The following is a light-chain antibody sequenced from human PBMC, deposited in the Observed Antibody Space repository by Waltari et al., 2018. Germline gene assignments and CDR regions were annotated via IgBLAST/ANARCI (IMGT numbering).Light chain of an antibody. V-gene: IGKV1-39*01. CDR2: VAS. Sequence: DIQMTQSPSSLSASLGDRVTITCRASQTVSPYLNWSQARPGRAPKLLIFVASTLQSGVPSRFSGSGSGSNFTLTISGLQREDFATYYCQQSHSTPLTFGQGTRLEMK. CDR1: QTVSPY. CDR3: QQSHSTPLT. J-gene: IGKJ5*01.